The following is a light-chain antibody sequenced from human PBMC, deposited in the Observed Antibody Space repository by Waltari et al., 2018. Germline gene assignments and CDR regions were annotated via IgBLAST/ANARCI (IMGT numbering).Light chain of an antibody. J-gene: IGKJ2*03. V-gene: IGKV1-39*01. CDR3: QASYTTPYS. CDR2: AAS. Sequence: DLQMTQSPSSLSASVGDRVTISCRASKNIRIYLSCYQQKPGIAPKLVIYAASTLQSGVPSRFSGSGSGTNFTLTITSLQAEDFATYFCQASYTTPYSFGQGTKLEIK. CDR1: KNIRIY.